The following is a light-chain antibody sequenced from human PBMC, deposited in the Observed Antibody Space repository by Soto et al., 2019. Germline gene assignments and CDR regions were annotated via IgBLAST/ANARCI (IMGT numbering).Light chain of an antibody. CDR2: DTS. J-gene: IGKJ1*01. CDR1: QGISTN. Sequence: EIVLTQSPATLSLSPGERATLSCRASQGISTNLAWYQQKPGQAPRLLIHDTSNRATGIPARFSGSGSGTDFTLSISSLEPEDFAVYYCQQRSNWPWTFGQGNKVEIK. V-gene: IGKV3-11*01. CDR3: QQRSNWPWT.